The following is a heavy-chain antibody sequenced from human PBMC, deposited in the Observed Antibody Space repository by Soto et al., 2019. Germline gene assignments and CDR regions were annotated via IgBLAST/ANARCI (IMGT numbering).Heavy chain of an antibody. V-gene: IGHV1-46*01. Sequence: QVQLVQSGAEVKKPWASVKVSCTASGYTFTSYDMHWVRQAPGQGLEWMGIINPSCGSTSYSQKFPGRVTMTRDTSTSTVYMELSSLRSEDTAVYYCARDHLKYDYYYGMDVWGQGTTVTVSS. J-gene: IGHJ6*02. CDR1: GYTFTSYD. CDR3: ARDHLKYDYYYGMDV. CDR2: INPSCGST.